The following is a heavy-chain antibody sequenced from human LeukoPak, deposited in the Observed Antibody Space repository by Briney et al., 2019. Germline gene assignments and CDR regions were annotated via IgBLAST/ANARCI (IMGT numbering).Heavy chain of an antibody. V-gene: IGHV3-9*01. J-gene: IGHJ4*02. Sequence: GGSLRLSCAASGFTFDDYAMHWVRQAPGKGLEWVSGISWNSGSIGYADSVKGRFTISRDNAKNSLYLQMNSLRVEDTAVYYCATFRRATGTGYWGQGTLVTVSS. CDR3: ATFRRATGTGY. D-gene: IGHD6-13*01. CDR2: ISWNSGSI. CDR1: GFTFDDYA.